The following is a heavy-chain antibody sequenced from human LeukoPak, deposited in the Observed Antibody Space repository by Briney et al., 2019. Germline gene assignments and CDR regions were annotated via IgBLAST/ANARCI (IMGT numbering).Heavy chain of an antibody. CDR3: ARYHCSGGTCYHFDY. V-gene: IGHV4-59*08. D-gene: IGHD2-15*01. CDR2: IYSSGST. J-gene: IGHJ4*02. CDR1: GGSISSQY. Sequence: SETLPLTCTVSGGSISSQYWSWIRQPPGKGLEWIGYIYSSGSTNYNPSLKSRVTISVDTSKNQFSLKLSSVTAADTAVYYCARYHCSGGTCYHFDYWGQGTLVTVSS.